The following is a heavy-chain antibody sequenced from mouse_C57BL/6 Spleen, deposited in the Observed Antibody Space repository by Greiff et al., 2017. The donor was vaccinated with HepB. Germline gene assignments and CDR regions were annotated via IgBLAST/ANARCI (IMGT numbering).Heavy chain of an antibody. Sequence: EVKLMESGPELVKPGASVKMSCKASGYTFTDYNMHWVKQSHGKSLEWIGYINPNNGGTSYNQKFKGKATLTVNKASSTAYMELRSLTSEDSAVYYCARRDYYYGSSYFAYWGQGTLVTVSA. CDR3: ARRDYYYGSSYFAY. CDR1: GYTFTDYN. CDR2: INPNNGGT. D-gene: IGHD1-1*01. V-gene: IGHV1-22*01. J-gene: IGHJ3*01.